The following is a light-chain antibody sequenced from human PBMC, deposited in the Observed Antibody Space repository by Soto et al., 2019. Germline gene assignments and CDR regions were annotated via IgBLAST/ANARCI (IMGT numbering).Light chain of an antibody. CDR1: QSIRTN. CDR3: QQYFNWPLTWT. CDR2: GAS. Sequence: EIVLTQSPATLSVSAGGTVTLSCRARQSIRTNVAWYQQIPGQAPRLLVYGASTRATGVPARFSGSGSGIEFTLTISSLQSEDSAFYYCQQYFNWPLTWTFGPGTKVQIK. J-gene: IGKJ3*01. V-gene: IGKV3-15*01.